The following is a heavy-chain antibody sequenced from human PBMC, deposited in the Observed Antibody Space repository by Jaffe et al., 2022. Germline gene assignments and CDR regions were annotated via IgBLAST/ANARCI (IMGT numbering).Heavy chain of an antibody. CDR3: ARRSEGWLRFSDY. CDR2: IYYSGST. D-gene: IGHD5-12*01. J-gene: IGHJ4*02. CDR1: GGSISSSSYY. V-gene: IGHV4-39*01. Sequence: QLQLQESGPGLVKPSETLSLTCTVSGGSISSSSYYWGWIRQPPGKGLEWIGSIYYSGSTYYNPSLKSRVTISVDTSKNQFSLKLSSVTAADTAVYYCARRSEGWLRFSDYWGQGTLVTVSS.